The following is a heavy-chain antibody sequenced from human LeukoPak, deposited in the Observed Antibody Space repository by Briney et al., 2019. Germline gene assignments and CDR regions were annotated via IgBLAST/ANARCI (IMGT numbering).Heavy chain of an antibody. Sequence: PGGSLRLSCAASGFTFSNSGMSWVRQAPGKGVEWVSYSSSSGSSIYYADSVKGRFTISRDNAKRSLYLQMNSLRAEGTAVYYCARGASGHSTDAFDIWGQGTRVIVSS. V-gene: IGHV3-48*03. CDR2: SSSSGSSI. D-gene: IGHD5-18*01. J-gene: IGHJ3*02. CDR1: GFTFSNSG. CDR3: ARGASGHSTDAFDI.